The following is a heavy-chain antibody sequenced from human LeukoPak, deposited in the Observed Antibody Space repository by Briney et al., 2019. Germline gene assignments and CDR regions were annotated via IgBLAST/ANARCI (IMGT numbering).Heavy chain of an antibody. Sequence: PSETLSLTCTVSGGSISSGSYYWSWIRQPAGKGLEWIGRIYTSGSTNYNPSLKSRVTISVDTSKNQFPLKLSSVTAADTAVYYCARERDILVPWGQGTLVTVSS. CDR3: ARERDILVP. V-gene: IGHV4-61*02. CDR1: GGSISSGSYY. J-gene: IGHJ5*02. D-gene: IGHD3-9*01. CDR2: IYTSGST.